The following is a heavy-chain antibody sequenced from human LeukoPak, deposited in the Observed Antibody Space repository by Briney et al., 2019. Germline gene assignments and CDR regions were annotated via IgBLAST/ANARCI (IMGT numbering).Heavy chain of an antibody. CDR1: GFTVSRND. V-gene: IGHV3-53*01. CDR2: IYSGGSI. D-gene: IGHD3-22*01. CDR3: ARGVVVTSIDY. Sequence: GGSLRLSCAASGFTVSRNDMSWVRQAPGKGLEWVSVIYSGGSIHYADSVKGRFTISRDNSKNTFYLQMNSLRAEDTAVYCCARGVVVTSIDYWGQGTLVTVSS. J-gene: IGHJ4*02.